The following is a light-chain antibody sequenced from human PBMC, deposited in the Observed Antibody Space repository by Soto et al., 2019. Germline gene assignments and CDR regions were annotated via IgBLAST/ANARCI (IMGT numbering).Light chain of an antibody. CDR3: QQYDTLPLT. V-gene: IGKV1-33*01. CDR1: QDISNY. J-gene: IGKJ4*01. CDR2: DAS. Sequence: DIQMTQSPSSLSASVGDRVTITCQASQDISNYLNWYQQKPGKAPNLQIYDASNLETGVPSRFSGSGSGTDFTFTISSLQPEDIATYYCQQYDTLPLTFGGGTKVEFK.